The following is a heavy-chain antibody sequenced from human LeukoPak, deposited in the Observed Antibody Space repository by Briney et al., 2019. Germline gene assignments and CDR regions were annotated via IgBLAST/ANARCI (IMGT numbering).Heavy chain of an antibody. D-gene: IGHD2-2*01. CDR1: GFTFSSYG. CDR3: ARGVVPSRYSYYSYMDF. V-gene: IGHV3-30*03. J-gene: IGHJ6*03. Sequence: HPGRSLRLSCAASGFTFSSYGMHWVRQAPGKGLEWVAVISYDGSKKYYADSVKGRFTISSDNSKNTLYLQMGSLSLEDSGVYYCARGVVPSRYSYYSYMDFWGTGTTVTVSS. CDR2: ISYDGSKK.